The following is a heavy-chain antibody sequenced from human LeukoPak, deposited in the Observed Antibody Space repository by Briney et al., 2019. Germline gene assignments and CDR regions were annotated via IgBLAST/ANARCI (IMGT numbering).Heavy chain of an antibody. CDR3: ARSEDFRSLGYCGSTSCYRPHYFDY. CDR1: GFSFPSYG. V-gene: IGHV3-30*02. CDR2: IRYDGSNK. J-gene: IGHJ4*02. Sequence: GGSLRLSCAASGFSFPSYGMHWVRQAPGKGLEWVAFIRYDGSNKYYADSVKGRFTISRDNSKNTLYLQMNSLRAEDTAVYYCARSEDFRSLGYCGSTSCYRPHYFDYWGQGTLVTVSS. D-gene: IGHD2-2*01.